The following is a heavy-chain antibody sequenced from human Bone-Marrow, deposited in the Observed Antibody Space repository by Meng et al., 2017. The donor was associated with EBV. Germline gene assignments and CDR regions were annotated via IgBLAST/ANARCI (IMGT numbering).Heavy chain of an antibody. J-gene: IGHJ4*02. CDR1: GFTFSSYS. CDR3: ALGYSPPKFDY. Sequence: EVQLVEYGGXLVKPGXSLRRSCAASGFTFSSYSMNWVRQAPGKGLEWVSSISSSSSYIYYADSVKGRFTISRDNAKNSLYLQMNSLRAEDTAVYYCALGYSPPKFDYWGQGTLGTVSS. CDR2: ISSSSSYI. D-gene: IGHD5-18*01. V-gene: IGHV3-21*01.